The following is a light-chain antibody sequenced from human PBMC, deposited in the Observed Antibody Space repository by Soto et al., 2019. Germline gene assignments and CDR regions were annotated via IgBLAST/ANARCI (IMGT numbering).Light chain of an antibody. CDR3: QQYGSSPVT. CDR1: QSVSNRY. J-gene: IGKJ5*01. Sequence: EIVLTQSPGTLSLSPGEGGTLSCRASQSVSNRYLAWYQQKSGQPPRLLIYGASSMATGIPDRFSGSGSETYFTLTISRLEPEDFTMYYCQQYGSSPVTFGQGTRLEIK. V-gene: IGKV3-20*01. CDR2: GAS.